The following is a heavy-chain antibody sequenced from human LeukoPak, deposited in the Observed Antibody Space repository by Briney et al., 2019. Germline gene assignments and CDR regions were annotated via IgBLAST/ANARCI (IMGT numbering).Heavy chain of an antibody. CDR1: GFTFDDFG. CDR3: ASGGAYYYNSGSYGWFDT. V-gene: IGHV3-9*01. Sequence: GGSLRLSCEAAGFTFDDFGMHWVRQAPGKGLEWVSGISWNSGNVAYADSVKGRFIIARDNVRRSLYLQMNSLRPEDTAMYYCASGGAYYYNSGSYGWFDTWGQGTLVTVSS. J-gene: IGHJ5*02. CDR2: ISWNSGNV. D-gene: IGHD3-10*01.